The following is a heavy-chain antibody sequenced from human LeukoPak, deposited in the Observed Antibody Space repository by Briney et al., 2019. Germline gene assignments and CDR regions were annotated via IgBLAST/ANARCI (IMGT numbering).Heavy chain of an antibody. D-gene: IGHD3-16*01. J-gene: IGHJ4*02. CDR2: IYYSGST. CDR3: ARGETKADPCDY. V-gene: IGHV4-39*01. Sequence: SETLSLTCTVSGGSISSSSYYWGWIRQPPGKGLEWIGSIYYSGSTYYNPSLRSRVTISVDTSKNQFSLKLSSVTAADTAVYYCARGETKADPCDYWGQGTLVTVSS. CDR1: GGSISSSSYY.